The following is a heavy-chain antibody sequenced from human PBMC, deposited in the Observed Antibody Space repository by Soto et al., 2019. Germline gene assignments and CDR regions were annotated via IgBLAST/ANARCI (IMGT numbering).Heavy chain of an antibody. CDR2: ISAYNGNT. CDR3: AREIRSGYYSLLFDY. CDR1: GYTFTSYG. D-gene: IGHD3-22*01. J-gene: IGHJ4*02. Sequence: QVQLVQSGAEVKKPGASVKLSCKASGYTFTSYGISWVRQAPGQGLEWMGWISAYNGNTNYAQKLQGRVTMTTDTSTSTAYMELRSLRSDDTAVYYCAREIRSGYYSLLFDYWGQGTLVTVSS. V-gene: IGHV1-18*01.